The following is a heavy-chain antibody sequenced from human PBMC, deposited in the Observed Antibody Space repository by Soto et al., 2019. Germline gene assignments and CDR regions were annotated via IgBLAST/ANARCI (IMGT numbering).Heavy chain of an antibody. V-gene: IGHV5-10-1*01. CDR2: IDPSDSYT. J-gene: IGHJ4*02. Sequence: PGESLKISCKGSGYSFTSYWISWVRQMPGKGLEWMGRIDPSDSYTNYSPSFQGHVTISADKSISTAYLQWSSLKASDTAMYYCARHIYDFWSGSVPNIGFDYWGQGTLVTVSS. CDR1: GYSFTSYW. CDR3: ARHIYDFWSGSVPNIGFDY. D-gene: IGHD3-3*01.